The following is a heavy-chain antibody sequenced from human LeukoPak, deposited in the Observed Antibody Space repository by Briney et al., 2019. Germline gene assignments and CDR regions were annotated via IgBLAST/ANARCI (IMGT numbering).Heavy chain of an antibody. D-gene: IGHD5-12*01. CDR1: GFTFSSSA. CDR2: ITTSGGST. V-gene: IGHV3-23*01. Sequence: PGGSLRLSCSASGFTFSSSAMNWVRQAPGKGLEWVSTITTSGGSTYYADSVKGRFTISRDNSNNTLYLQLNSLGAEDTAIYYCARGWTSGYGDWGQGTMVPVFS. J-gene: IGHJ3*01. CDR3: ARGWTSGYGD.